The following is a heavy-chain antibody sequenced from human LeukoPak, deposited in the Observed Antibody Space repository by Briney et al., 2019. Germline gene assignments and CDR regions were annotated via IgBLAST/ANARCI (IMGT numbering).Heavy chain of an antibody. CDR2: IWYDGSNK. D-gene: IGHD2-2*02. CDR1: GFTFSSYG. Sequence: GRSLRLSCAASGFTFSSYGMHWVRQAPGKGLEWVAVIWYDGSNKYYADSVKGRFTISRDNSKNTLYLQMNSLRAEDTAVYYCAREGCSSTSCYTSFDYWGQGTPVTVSS. V-gene: IGHV3-33*01. CDR3: AREGCSSTSCYTSFDY. J-gene: IGHJ4*02.